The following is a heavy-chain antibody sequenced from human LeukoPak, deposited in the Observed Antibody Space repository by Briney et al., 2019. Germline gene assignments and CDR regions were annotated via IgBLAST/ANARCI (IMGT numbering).Heavy chain of an antibody. CDR2: INPSGGST. D-gene: IGHD1-26*01. CDR3: ARDSWDDVSFDY. J-gene: IGHJ4*02. CDR1: GYTFTSYY. V-gene: IGHV1-46*01. Sequence: ASVKVSYKASGYTFTSYYMHWVRQAPGQGLEWMGIINPSGGSTSYAQKFQGRVTMTRDTSTSTVYMELSSLRSEDTAVYYCARDSWDDVSFDYWGQGTLVTVSS.